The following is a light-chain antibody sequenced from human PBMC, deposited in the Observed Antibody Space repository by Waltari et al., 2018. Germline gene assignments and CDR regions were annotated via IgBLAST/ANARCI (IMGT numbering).Light chain of an antibody. CDR2: DVN. J-gene: IGLJ2*01. CDR3: CSYAGSYTYVV. Sequence: QSTLTQPRSVSGSPGQSVTIFCTGPSSDVGGYNFVSWYQQHPGKAPKLMIYDVNKRPSGVPDRFSGSKSGNTASLTISGLQAEDEADYYCCSYAGSYTYVVFGGGTKLTVL. V-gene: IGLV2-11*01. CDR1: SSDVGGYNF.